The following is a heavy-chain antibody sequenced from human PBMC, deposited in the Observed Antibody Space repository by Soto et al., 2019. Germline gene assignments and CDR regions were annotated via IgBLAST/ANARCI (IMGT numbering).Heavy chain of an antibody. V-gene: IGHV1-69*13. CDR3: ARASAIVGATTRIYYFDY. CDR2: IIPIFGTA. Sequence: SVKVSCKASGGTFSSYAISWVRQAPGQGLEWMGGIIPIFGTANYAQKFQGRVTITADESTSTAYMELSSLRSEDTAVYYCARASAIVGATTRIYYFDYWGQGTLVTVS. J-gene: IGHJ4*02. D-gene: IGHD1-26*01. CDR1: GGTFSSYA.